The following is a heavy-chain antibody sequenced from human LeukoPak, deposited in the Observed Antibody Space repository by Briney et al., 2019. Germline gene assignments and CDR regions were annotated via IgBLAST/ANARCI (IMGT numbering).Heavy chain of an antibody. Sequence: GGSLRLSCAASGFTFSSYAMSWVRQAPGKGLEWVSDISGTGDRTYYADSVKGRFTISRDNSKNTLYVQMNSLRAEDTAVYYCAKGGAGSYYGMDVWGQGTTVTVSS. V-gene: IGHV3-23*01. J-gene: IGHJ6*02. CDR1: GFTFSSYA. CDR3: AKGGAGSYYGMDV. D-gene: IGHD1-1*01. CDR2: ISGTGDRT.